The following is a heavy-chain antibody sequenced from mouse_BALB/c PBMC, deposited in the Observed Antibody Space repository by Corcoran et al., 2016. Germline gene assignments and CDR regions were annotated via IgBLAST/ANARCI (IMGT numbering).Heavy chain of an antibody. D-gene: IGHD1-1*01. CDR1: VFYLKDSF. CDR3: ARRGYGRRYWFAY. J-gene: IGHJ3*01. V-gene: IGHV14-3*02. CDR2: IDPANGNT. Sequence: VQLQPSRAGLVPPGPSVHLSFTASVFYLKDSFMHWVKQGPEQGLEWIGRIDPANGNTPYDPTLQGTATITADTSTNTAYLQLSSLTSEDTAVYDGARRGYGRRYWFAYGGQGTRVTGSA.